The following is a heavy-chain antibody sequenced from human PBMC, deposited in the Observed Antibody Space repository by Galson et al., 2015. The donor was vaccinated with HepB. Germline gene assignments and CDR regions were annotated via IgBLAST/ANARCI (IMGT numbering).Heavy chain of an antibody. V-gene: IGHV3-9*01. CDR2: ISWNSGSI. D-gene: IGHD6-13*01. CDR1: GFTFDDYA. Sequence: SLRLSCAASGFTFDDYAMHWVRQAPGKGLEWVSGISWNSGSIGYADSVKGRFTISRDNAKNSLYLQMNSLRAEDTALYYCAKDIGGIAAPRGFFDYWGQGTLVTVSS. CDR3: AKDIGGIAAPRGFFDY. J-gene: IGHJ4*02.